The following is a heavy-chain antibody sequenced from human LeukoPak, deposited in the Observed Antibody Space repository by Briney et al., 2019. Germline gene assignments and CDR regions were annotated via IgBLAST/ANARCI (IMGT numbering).Heavy chain of an antibody. D-gene: IGHD2-2*01. J-gene: IGHJ5*02. CDR2: ISGSGGST. Sequence: GGSLRLSCAASGFTFSSIAMSWVRQAPGKGLEWVSAISGSGGSTYYADSVKGRFTISRDNSKNTLYLQMNSLRAEDTAVYYCAKVYCSSTSCQTLNWFDPWGQGTLVTVSS. CDR1: GFTFSSIA. V-gene: IGHV3-23*01. CDR3: AKVYCSSTSCQTLNWFDP.